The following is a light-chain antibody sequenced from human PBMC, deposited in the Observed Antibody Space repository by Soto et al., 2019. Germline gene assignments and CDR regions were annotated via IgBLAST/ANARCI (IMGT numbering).Light chain of an antibody. J-gene: IGKJ1*01. Sequence: EIVLTQYPGTLSLSPEERATLSCRASQSVSSSYLAWYQQKPGQAPRLLIYGASSRATGIPDRFSGSGSGTDFTLTISRLEPEDFAVYYCQQYGSSGTFGQGTKVDIK. CDR1: QSVSSSY. CDR3: QQYGSSGT. CDR2: GAS. V-gene: IGKV3-20*01.